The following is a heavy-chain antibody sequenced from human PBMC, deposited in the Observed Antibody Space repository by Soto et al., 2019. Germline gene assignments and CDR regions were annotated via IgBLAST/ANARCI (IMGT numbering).Heavy chain of an antibody. Sequence: QVQLVQSGGEVKKPGASVKVSCKTSGYSFTTYGISWVRQAPGQGLEWMGWISAYNGNTNYAQKLQGRVTMTTDTATSTAYMELRGPRSDATAVYYCAREGPAPYYYFGMDVWGQGSTVTVSS. V-gene: IGHV1-18*01. CDR3: AREGPAPYYYFGMDV. J-gene: IGHJ6*02. CDR1: GYSFTTYG. CDR2: ISAYNGNT.